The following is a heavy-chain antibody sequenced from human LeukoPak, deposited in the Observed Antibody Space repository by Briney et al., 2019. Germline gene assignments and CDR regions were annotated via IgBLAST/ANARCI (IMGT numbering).Heavy chain of an antibody. J-gene: IGHJ4*02. CDR3: ATAGYSISWYYCDY. CDR2: ISGSGGST. Sequence: GGSLRLSCAASGFTFSSYAMSWVRQAPGKGLEWVSAISGSGGSTYYADSVKGRFTISRDNSKNTLFLQMNSLRAEDTALYYCATAGYSISWYYCDYWGQGTLVTVSS. CDR1: GFTFSSYA. V-gene: IGHV3-23*01. D-gene: IGHD6-13*01.